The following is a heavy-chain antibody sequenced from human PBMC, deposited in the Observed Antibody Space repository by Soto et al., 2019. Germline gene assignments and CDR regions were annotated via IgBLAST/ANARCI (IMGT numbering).Heavy chain of an antibody. Sequence: LETLSLTCAVYGGSFSGYYLSWIRQPPGKGLEWIGEINHSGSTNYNPSLKSRVTISVDTSKNQFSLKMSSVTAADTAVYYCASGTIYHSYGMDVWGQGKMVTVSS. CDR3: ASGTIYHSYGMDV. CDR1: GGSFSGYY. J-gene: IGHJ6*02. V-gene: IGHV4-34*01. CDR2: INHSGST. D-gene: IGHD2-2*01.